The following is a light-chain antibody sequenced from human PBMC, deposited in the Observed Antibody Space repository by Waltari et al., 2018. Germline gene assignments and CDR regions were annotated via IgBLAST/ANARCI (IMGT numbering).Light chain of an antibody. CDR1: QSISKY. V-gene: IGKV3-20*01. J-gene: IGKJ1*01. CDR3: QHYVSLPAT. CDR2: HAS. Sequence: EIVLTQSPDTLSFSPGESATLSCRASQSISKYLAWYQQKPGQAPRLLIYHASSRSTGIPDRFSGSGFGTDFSLTICRLEPEDFAVYYCQHYVSLPATFGQGTKLEIK.